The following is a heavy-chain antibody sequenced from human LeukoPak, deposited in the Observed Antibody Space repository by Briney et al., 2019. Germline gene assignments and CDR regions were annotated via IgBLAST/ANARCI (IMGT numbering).Heavy chain of an antibody. CDR3: ARRPPWLPFDY. CDR2: IKEDGSEK. V-gene: IGHV3-7*01. D-gene: IGHD3-9*01. J-gene: IGHJ4*02. CDR1: GLTLSSYS. Sequence: QPAGSLTLSCAPSGLTLSSYSMSWVRQAPGKGLEWVANIKEDGSEKYYVDSVKGRSTISRDNAKNSLYLHMNRLRAEDTAVYYCARRPPWLPFDYWGQGTLVTVSS.